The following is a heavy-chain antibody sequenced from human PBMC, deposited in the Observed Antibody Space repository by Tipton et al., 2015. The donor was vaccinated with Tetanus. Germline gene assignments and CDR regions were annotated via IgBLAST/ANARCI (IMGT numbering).Heavy chain of an antibody. CDR2: IYYSGST. J-gene: IGHJ1*01. V-gene: IGHV4-39*01. CDR3: ARLIVGATTSEYFQH. CDR1: GGSISSSSYY. Sequence: TLSLTCTVSGGSISSSSYYWGWIRQPPGKGLEWIGSIYYSGSTYYNPSLKSRFTISVDTSKNQFSLKLSSVTAADTAVYYCARLIVGATTSEYFQHWGQGTLVTVSS. D-gene: IGHD1-26*01.